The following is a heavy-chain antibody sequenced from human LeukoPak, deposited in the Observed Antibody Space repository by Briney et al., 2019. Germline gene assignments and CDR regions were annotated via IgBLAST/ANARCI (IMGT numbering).Heavy chain of an antibody. Sequence: PGGSLRLSCAVSGFTFSSYAMHWVRQAPGKGLEYVSAISSNGGSTYYANSVKGRFTISRDNSKNTLYLQMSSLRAEDMAVYYCARGREYGYSSSWDYFWCWGQGALVTVSS. J-gene: IGHJ4*02. CDR2: ISSNGGST. V-gene: IGHV3-64*01. D-gene: IGHD6-13*01. CDR3: ARGREYGYSSSWDYFWC. CDR1: GFTFSSYA.